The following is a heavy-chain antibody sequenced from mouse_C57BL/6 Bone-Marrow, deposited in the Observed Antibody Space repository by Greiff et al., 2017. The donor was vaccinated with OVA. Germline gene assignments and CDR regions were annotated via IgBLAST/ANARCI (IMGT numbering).Heavy chain of an antibody. D-gene: IGHD2-12*01. CDR3: ARKGYSKSSFDY. V-gene: IGHV3-8*01. J-gene: IGHJ2*01. Sequence: EVHLVESGPGLAKPSQTLSLTCSVTGYSITSDYWNWIRKFPGNKLEYMGYISYSGSTYYNPSLKSRISITRDTSKNKEYMQVNAVTTEDTATDYCARKGYSKSSFDYWGQGTTLTVSS. CDR2: ISYSGST. CDR1: GYSITSDY.